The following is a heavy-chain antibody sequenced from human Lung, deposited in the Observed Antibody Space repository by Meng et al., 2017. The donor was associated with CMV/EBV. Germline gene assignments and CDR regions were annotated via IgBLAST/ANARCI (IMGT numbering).Heavy chain of an antibody. CDR1: GDSISSCEYF. J-gene: IGHJ4*02. Sequence: HVHRHEAGPGLVTPSQTLSLTCTVVGDSISSCEYFWSCIRQPPGKGLEGIGYMDYRGRTFYNPSLKSRVTISVDTSKNQFSLKLSSVTAADTAVYFCARGELLWDYWGQGTLVTVSS. CDR3: ARGELLWDY. CDR2: MDYRGRT. D-gene: IGHD2-2*01. V-gene: IGHV4-30-4*01.